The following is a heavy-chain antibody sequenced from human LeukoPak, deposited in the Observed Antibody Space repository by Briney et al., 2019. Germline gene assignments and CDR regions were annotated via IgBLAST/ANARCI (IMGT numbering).Heavy chain of an antibody. Sequence: GGSLRLSCAASGFTFSGYWMHWVRQAPGKGLVWVSRVNNDGSDTKYADSVEGRFTISRDNDKNTLHLQMNSLRAEDTAVYYCARGLRGPDYWGQATLVTVSS. CDR2: VNNDGSDT. CDR3: ARGLRGPDY. J-gene: IGHJ4*02. V-gene: IGHV3-74*03. CDR1: GFTFSGYW.